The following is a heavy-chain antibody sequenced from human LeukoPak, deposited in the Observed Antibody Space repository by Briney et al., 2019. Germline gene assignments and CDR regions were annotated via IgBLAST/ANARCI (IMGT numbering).Heavy chain of an antibody. V-gene: IGHV3-23*01. CDR3: AKSNGYYDL. J-gene: IGHJ4*02. CDR1: GFTFSSYG. Sequence: GGSPRLSCAASGFTFSSYGMSWVRQAPGKGLEWVSSISGSGGNTYYADSVKGRFTTSRDNSKSTMYLQMNGLRAEDTAVYHCAKSNGYYDLWGQGTLVTVSS. CDR2: ISGSGGNT. D-gene: IGHD3-22*01.